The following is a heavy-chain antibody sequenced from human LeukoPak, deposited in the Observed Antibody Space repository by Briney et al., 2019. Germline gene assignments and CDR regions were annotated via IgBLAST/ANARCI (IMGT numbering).Heavy chain of an antibody. V-gene: IGHV4-39*07. CDR3: ARGGTIAVAGNNWFDP. CDR1: GDSISSSSYY. CDR2: IYYSGST. Sequence: SETLSLTCTVSGDSISSSSYYRGWIRQPPGKGLEWIGGIYYSGSTYYNPSLKSRVTISVHTSKNQFSLRLSSVTAADTAVYYCARGGTIAVAGNNWFDPWGQGTLVTVSS. J-gene: IGHJ5*02. D-gene: IGHD6-19*01.